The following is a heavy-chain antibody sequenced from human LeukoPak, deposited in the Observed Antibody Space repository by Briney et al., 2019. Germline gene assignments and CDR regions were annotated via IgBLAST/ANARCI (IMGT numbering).Heavy chain of an antibody. V-gene: IGHV4-61*01. CDR3: ASSYSSSSYDY. CDR1: VGSVSSGSNY. CDR2: IYYSGST. J-gene: IGHJ4*02. D-gene: IGHD6-6*01. Sequence: SETLSLTCTVSVGSVSSGSNYWSWIRQPPGKGLEWIGYIYYSGSTNYNPSLKSRVTISVDTSKHQFSLKLSSVTAADTAVYYCASSYSSSSYDYWGQGTLVTVSS.